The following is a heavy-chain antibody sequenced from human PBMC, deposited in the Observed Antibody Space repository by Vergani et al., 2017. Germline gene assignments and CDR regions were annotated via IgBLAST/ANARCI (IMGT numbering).Heavy chain of an antibody. D-gene: IGHD2-2*01. CDR3: ARDQLLFSRNWSDP. V-gene: IGHV1-3*01. CDR1: GYTFTSYA. J-gene: IGHJ5*02. CDR2: INAGNGNT. Sequence: QVQLVQSGAEVKKPGASVKVSCKASGYTFTSYAMHWVRQAPGQRLEWMGWINAGNGNTNYSQKFQGRVTITRETSASTAYMELSSLRSEDTAVYYCARDQLLFSRNWSDPWDQGTLVTVSS.